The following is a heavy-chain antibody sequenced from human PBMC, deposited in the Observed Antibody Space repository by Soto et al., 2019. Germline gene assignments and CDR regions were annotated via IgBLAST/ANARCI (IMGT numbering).Heavy chain of an antibody. D-gene: IGHD2-15*01. CDR2: IYWDADK. V-gene: IGHV2-5*02. CDR1: GFSLSTSGVG. Sequence: QITLKESGPPLVKPTQTLTLTCTFSGFSLSTSGVGVAWIRQPPGGALEWLALIYWDADKRYRPSLESRLTITKDTSKNQVVLTMTNMDSVDTATYYCAYLPCSGGSCYWFSFSGMDVWGQGTTVTVSS. J-gene: IGHJ6*02. CDR3: AYLPCSGGSCYWFSFSGMDV.